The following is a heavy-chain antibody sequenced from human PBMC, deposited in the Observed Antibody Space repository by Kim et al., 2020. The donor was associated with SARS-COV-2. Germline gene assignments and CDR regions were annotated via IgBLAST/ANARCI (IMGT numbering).Heavy chain of an antibody. CDR1: GGSISSGGYY. CDR2: IYYSGST. J-gene: IGHJ5*02. Sequence: SETLSLTCTFSGGSISSGGYYWSWIRQHPGKGLEWIGYIYYSGSTYYNPSLKSRVTISVDTSKNQFSLKLSSVTAADTAVYYCARDVSEQQLPLGWFDPWGQATLLTVSS. CDR3: ARDVSEQQLPLGWFDP. V-gene: IGHV4-31*03. D-gene: IGHD6-13*01.